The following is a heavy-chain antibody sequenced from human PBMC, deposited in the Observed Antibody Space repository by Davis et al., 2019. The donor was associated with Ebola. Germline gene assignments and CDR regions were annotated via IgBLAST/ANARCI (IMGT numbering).Heavy chain of an antibody. D-gene: IGHD1-14*01. CDR1: GYSFTSYW. V-gene: IGHV5-51*01. J-gene: IGHJ6*02. CDR3: ARVGRLSPDYNHYVMDV. Sequence: KVSCKGSGYSFTSYWIGWVRQMPGKGLEWMGIIYPGDSDTRYSPSFQGQVTISADKSISTAYLQWRSLKATDTAMYYCARVGRLSPDYNHYVMDVWGQGTTVTVSS. CDR2: IYPGDSDT.